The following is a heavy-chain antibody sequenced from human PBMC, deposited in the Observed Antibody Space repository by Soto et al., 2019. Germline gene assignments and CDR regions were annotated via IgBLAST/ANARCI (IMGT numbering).Heavy chain of an antibody. CDR2: FNAEDGKT. Sequence: ASVKVSCKVSGYTLTELSMHWVRQVPGQRLEWMGGFNAEDGKTKYSQKFQGRVTITTDTSASTAYMELSSLRSEDTAVYYCARGAITGWAIRYWGQGTPVTVSS. V-gene: IGHV1-24*01. J-gene: IGHJ4*02. CDR1: GYTLTELS. CDR3: ARGAITGWAIRY. D-gene: IGHD6-19*01.